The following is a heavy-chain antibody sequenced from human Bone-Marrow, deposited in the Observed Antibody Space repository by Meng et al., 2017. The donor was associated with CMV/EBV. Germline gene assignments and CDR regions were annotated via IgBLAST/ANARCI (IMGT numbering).Heavy chain of an antibody. D-gene: IGHD6-6*01. Sequence: GSLRLSCTVSGVSISSNSYYWGWIRQPPGKGLEWIGSIYYSGSTYYNPSLKSRVTISVDTSKNQFSLKLSSVTAADTAVYYCARINYSSSLSVYYYYGMDVWGQGTTVTVSS. V-gene: IGHV4-39*07. CDR1: GVSISSNSYY. CDR3: ARINYSSSLSVYYYYGMDV. CDR2: IYYSGST. J-gene: IGHJ6*02.